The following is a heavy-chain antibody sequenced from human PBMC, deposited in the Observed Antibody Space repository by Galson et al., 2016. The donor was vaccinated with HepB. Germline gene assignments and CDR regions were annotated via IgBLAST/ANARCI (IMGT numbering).Heavy chain of an antibody. J-gene: IGHJ5*02. Sequence: SETLSLTCTVSGGSISSFYWSWIRQPPGKGLEWIGYISYSGSTYYNPSLKSRVTISVDTSENQFSLKLSSVTAADTAVYYCARGVAAWGQGTLVTVSS. CDR2: ISYSGST. CDR1: GGSISSFY. CDR3: ARGVAA. D-gene: IGHD2-15*01. V-gene: IGHV4-59*06.